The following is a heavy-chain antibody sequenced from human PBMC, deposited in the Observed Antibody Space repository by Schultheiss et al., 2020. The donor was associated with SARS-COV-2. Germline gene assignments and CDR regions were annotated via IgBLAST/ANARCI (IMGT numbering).Heavy chain of an antibody. D-gene: IGHD3-3*02. V-gene: IGHV3-64D*06. CDR3: VKVLAGGGIPPFDY. J-gene: IGHJ4*02. Sequence: GESLKISCSGTGFTFSNYAMHWVRQAPGKGLEHVLGISSNGGSTYYADSVKGRFAISRDNSKNTLSLQMSSLRADDTAVYYCVKVLAGGGIPPFDYWGQGTLVTVSS. CDR1: GFTFSNYA. CDR2: ISSNGGST.